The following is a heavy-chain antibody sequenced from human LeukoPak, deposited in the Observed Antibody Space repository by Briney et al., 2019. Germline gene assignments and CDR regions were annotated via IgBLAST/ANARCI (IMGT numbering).Heavy chain of an antibody. J-gene: IGHJ5*02. CDR1: GGTFSSYA. D-gene: IGHD5-24*01. Sequence: SVKVPCKASGGTFSSYAISWVRQAPGQGLEWMGRIIPIFGTANYAQKFQGRVTITADKSTSTAYMELSSLRSEDTAVYYCARPATDGYPAWGQGTLVTVSS. CDR3: ARPATDGYPA. V-gene: IGHV1-69*06. CDR2: IIPIFGTA.